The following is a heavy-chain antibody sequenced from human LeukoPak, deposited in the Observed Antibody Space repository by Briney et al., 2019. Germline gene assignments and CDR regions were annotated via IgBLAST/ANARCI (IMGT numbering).Heavy chain of an antibody. Sequence: SGTLSLICAVSGGSISSGGYWSWARPPPGKGLEGIGQIYISGSTNYNSSLDSRVTMSQNKSRNQLSLRLKPMTAAETVVYYGTRHASDSHGFWGQGALVTVAS. D-gene: IGHD2-21*01. CDR2: IYISGST. CDR1: GGSISSGGY. CDR3: TRHASDSHGF. V-gene: IGHV4-4*02. J-gene: IGHJ4*02.